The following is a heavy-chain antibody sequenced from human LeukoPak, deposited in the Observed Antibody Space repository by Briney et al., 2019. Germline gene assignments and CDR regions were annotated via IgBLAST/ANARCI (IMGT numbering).Heavy chain of an antibody. J-gene: IGHJ4*02. CDR2: ISGSGGST. CDR1: GFTFSSYA. V-gene: IGHV3-23*01. Sequence: PGGSLRLSCAASGFTFSSYAMSWVRQAPGKGLEWVSAISGSGGSTYYADSVKGRFTISRDSSKNTLFLQMNSLTAEDTAVYFCAKRGGTGWDLLNYYFDYWGQGTLVTVSS. CDR3: AKRGGTGWDLLNYYFDY. D-gene: IGHD1-26*01.